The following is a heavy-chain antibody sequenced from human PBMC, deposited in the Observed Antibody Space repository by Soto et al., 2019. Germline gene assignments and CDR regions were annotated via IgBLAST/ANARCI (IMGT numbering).Heavy chain of an antibody. D-gene: IGHD1-1*01. Sequence: PSQTLSLTCAISGDSVSSNTASWNSIRQSPSRGLEWLGRTYFRSKWYNDYAVSVKSRIIINPDTSNNQFSLQLNSVTPEDTAVYFCAKGDNLGPKPGCAFDPWGQGIMVTVSS. CDR3: AKGDNLGPKPGCAFDP. CDR1: GDSVSSNTAS. J-gene: IGHJ5*02. V-gene: IGHV6-1*01. CDR2: TYFRSKWYN.